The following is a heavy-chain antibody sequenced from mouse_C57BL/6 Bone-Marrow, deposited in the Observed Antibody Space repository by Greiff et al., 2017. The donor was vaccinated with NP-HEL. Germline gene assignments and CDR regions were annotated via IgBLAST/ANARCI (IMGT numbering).Heavy chain of an antibody. Sequence: QVQLQQSGAELVKPGASVKMSCKASGYTFTSYWITWVKQRPGQGLEWIGDIYPGSGSTNYNEKFKSKATLTVDTSSSTAYMQLSSLTSEDSAVYYCARAYYSNYEGFAYWGQGTLVTVSA. CDR1: GYTFTSYW. CDR3: ARAYYSNYEGFAY. CDR2: IYPGSGST. D-gene: IGHD2-5*01. V-gene: IGHV1-55*01. J-gene: IGHJ3*01.